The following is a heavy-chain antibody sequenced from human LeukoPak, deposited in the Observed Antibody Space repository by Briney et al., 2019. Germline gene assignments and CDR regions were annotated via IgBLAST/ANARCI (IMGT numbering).Heavy chain of an antibody. J-gene: IGHJ6*03. CDR3: ARLEQYYYYYMDV. Sequence: PSETLSLTCTVSGGSISSRTYHWGWIRQPPGKGLECIGSIYYSGYTYYNPSLESRVIISVDTSKNQFSLKLSSVTAADTAVYYCARLEQYYYYYMDVWGNGTTVTVSS. CDR2: IYYSGYT. CDR1: GGSISSRTYH. D-gene: IGHD1/OR15-1a*01. V-gene: IGHV4-39*01.